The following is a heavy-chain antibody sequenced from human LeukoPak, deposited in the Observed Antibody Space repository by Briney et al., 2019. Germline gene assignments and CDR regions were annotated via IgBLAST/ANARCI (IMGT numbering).Heavy chain of an antibody. J-gene: IGHJ4*02. Sequence: SETLSLTCTVSGDSISSYYWSWIRQPAGKGLEWIGRIYTTGSTNYNPSLKSRVTMSVDTSKNQFSLKLNSVTAADTAVYYCARVGHIAAAGTYDYWGQGTLVTVSS. D-gene: IGHD6-13*01. V-gene: IGHV4-4*07. CDR2: IYTTGST. CDR3: ARVGHIAAAGTYDY. CDR1: GDSISSYY.